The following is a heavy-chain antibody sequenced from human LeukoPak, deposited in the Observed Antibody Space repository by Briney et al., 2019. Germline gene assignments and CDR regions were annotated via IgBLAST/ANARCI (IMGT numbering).Heavy chain of an antibody. J-gene: IGHJ6*03. D-gene: IGHD5-18*01. CDR3: SRQLGGYSYGYYYYYLDV. Sequence: GSLRLSCAASGFTFSSYAMCWVRQAPGKGLEWIGSVYYSGSTYYNPSLKSRVTISVDTSKNKFSLTLSFVSAAAPAMYYCSRQLGGYSYGYYYYYLDVWGKGTTVTVSS. CDR1: GFTFSSYA. V-gene: IGHV4-38-2*01. CDR2: VYYSGST.